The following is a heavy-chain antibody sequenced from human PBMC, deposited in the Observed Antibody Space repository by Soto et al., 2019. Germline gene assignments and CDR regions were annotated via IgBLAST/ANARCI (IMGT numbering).Heavy chain of an antibody. CDR3: AGRSYYDILAGLADY. CDR2: IYYSGST. V-gene: IGHV4-39*01. J-gene: IGHJ4*02. CDR1: GGSISSSSYY. Sequence: PSETLSLTCTVSGGSISSSSYYWGWIRQPPGKGLEWIGSIYYSGSTYYNPSLKSRVTISVDTSKNQFSLKLSSVTAADTAVYYCAGRSYYDILAGLADYWGQGTLVTVSS. D-gene: IGHD3-9*01.